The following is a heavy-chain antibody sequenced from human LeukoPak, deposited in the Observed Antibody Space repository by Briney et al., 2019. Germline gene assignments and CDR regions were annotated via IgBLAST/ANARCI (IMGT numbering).Heavy chain of an antibody. Sequence: SETLSLTCGVYGGSFSGYWSWIRQPPGKGLEWIGEIHYSGNTKYNPSLKSRVTISVDTSKKEISLKLTSVTDADAAVYYCVSHIRGGFDPWGQGTLVTVSS. CDR2: IHYSGNT. CDR1: GGSFSGY. V-gene: IGHV4-34*01. D-gene: IGHD3-16*01. J-gene: IGHJ5*02. CDR3: VSHIRGGFDP.